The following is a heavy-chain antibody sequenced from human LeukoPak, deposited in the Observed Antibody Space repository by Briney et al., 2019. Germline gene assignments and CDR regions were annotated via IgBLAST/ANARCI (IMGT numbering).Heavy chain of an antibody. J-gene: IGHJ4*02. CDR3: ARDRSRYSGYDYWDY. D-gene: IGHD5-12*01. CDR2: INHSGST. V-gene: IGHV4-34*01. Sequence: SETLSLTCAVYGGSFSGYYWSWIRQPPGKGLEWIGEINHSGSTNYNPSLKSRVTMSVDTSKNRFSLKLSSVTAADTAVYYCARDRSRYSGYDYWDYWGQGTLVTVSS. CDR1: GGSFSGYY.